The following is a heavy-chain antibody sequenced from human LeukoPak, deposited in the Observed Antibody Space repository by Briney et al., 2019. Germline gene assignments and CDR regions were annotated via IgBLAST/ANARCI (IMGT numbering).Heavy chain of an antibody. V-gene: IGHV3-7*03. CDR2: IKPDGTTK. CDR3: ARSIPYGTTWYGRSDY. J-gene: IGHJ4*02. Sequence: PGGSLRLSCAASGFTFSDFWMSWVRQAPGKGLEWVANIKPDGTTKFYVDSVKGRFTISRDNALNSLYPQMNSLRAEDTAIYYCARSIPYGTTWYGRSDYWGQGTLVTVSS. CDR1: GFTFSDFW. D-gene: IGHD6-13*01.